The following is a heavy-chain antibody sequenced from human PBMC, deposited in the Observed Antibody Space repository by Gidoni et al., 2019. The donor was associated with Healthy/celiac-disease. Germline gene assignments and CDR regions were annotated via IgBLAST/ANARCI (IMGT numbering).Heavy chain of an antibody. V-gene: IGHV4-59*01. CDR1: GGSISSYY. CDR2: IYYSGST. Sequence: QVQLRESGPGLVKPSETLSLTCTVSGGSISSYYWSWIRQPPGKGLEWIGYIYYSGSTNYNPSLKNRVTISVDTSKKQFSLKLNSVTAADTAVYFCARDLTKAYYYYGMDVWGQGTTVTVSS. CDR3: ARDLTKAYYYYGMDV. J-gene: IGHJ6*02.